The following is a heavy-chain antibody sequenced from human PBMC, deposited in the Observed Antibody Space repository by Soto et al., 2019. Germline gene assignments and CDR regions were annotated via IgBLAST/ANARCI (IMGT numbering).Heavy chain of an antibody. CDR3: ARDGYDGSGSPYPGY. J-gene: IGHJ4*02. V-gene: IGHV4-59*13. Sequence: TRSLTCAVPGAPMSECFWNWICQSPRKGLEWLGYVYYLGSTDYTHSLKSRVMISVDTSKRQFSLKLSSVTVADTAVYYCARDGYDGSGSPYPGYWGPGIQVTVSS. CDR2: VYYLGST. D-gene: IGHD3-10*01. CDR1: GAPMSECF.